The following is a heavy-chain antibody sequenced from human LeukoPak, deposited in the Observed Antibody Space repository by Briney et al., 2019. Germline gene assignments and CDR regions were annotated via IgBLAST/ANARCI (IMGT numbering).Heavy chain of an antibody. CDR3: AKDQIYGDGGASDV. CDR2: MSATAGSR. Sequence: GGFLRLSCAASGFSFSSYAMSWVRQAPGRGLEWVSGMSATAGSRYYGDLVKGRFTISRDNSKNILYLQMNSLTAEDTAVYYCAKDQIYGDGGASDVWGQGTMVIVSS. J-gene: IGHJ3*01. CDR1: GFSFSSYA. V-gene: IGHV3-23*01. D-gene: IGHD4-17*01.